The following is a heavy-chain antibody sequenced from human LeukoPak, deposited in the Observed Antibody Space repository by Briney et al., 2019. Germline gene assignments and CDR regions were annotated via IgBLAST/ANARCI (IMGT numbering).Heavy chain of an antibody. CDR1: GYTFTGYY. V-gene: IGHV1-2*02. J-gene: IGHJ4*02. Sequence: ASVKVSYKASGYTFTGYYMHWVRQAPGQGLEWMGWINPNSGGTNYAQKFQGRVTMTRDTSISTAYMELSRLRSDDTAVYYCARYWELLRYFDYWGQGTLVTVSS. D-gene: IGHD1-26*01. CDR2: INPNSGGT. CDR3: ARYWELLRYFDY.